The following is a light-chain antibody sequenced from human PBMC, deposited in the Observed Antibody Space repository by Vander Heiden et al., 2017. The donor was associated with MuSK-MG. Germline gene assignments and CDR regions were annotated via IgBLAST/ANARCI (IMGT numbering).Light chain of an antibody. Sequence: ELVLTQSPGTLSLSPGERATLSCRASQSVSSSYLAWYQQKPGQAPRLLIYGASSRATGIPDRFSGSGSGTDFTLTISRREPEDFAVYYCQQCGSSPLFTFGHGTKVDIK. CDR3: QQCGSSPLFT. J-gene: IGKJ3*01. CDR1: QSVSSSY. V-gene: IGKV3-20*01. CDR2: GAS.